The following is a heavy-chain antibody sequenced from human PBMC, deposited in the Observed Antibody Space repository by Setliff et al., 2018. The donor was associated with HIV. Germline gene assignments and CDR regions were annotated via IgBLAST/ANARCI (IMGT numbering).Heavy chain of an antibody. D-gene: IGHD6-13*01. Sequence: SETLSLTCTVSGGSISSGSYYWGWIRQPPGKGLEWIGSIYYRGSTYYNPSLKSRVTISVDTSKNQFSLKLNSVTAADTAVYCARLTRITTAGHWGQGTLVTVSS. CDR2: IYYRGST. CDR3: ARLTRITTAGH. CDR1: GGSISSGSYY. J-gene: IGHJ4*02. V-gene: IGHV4-39*01.